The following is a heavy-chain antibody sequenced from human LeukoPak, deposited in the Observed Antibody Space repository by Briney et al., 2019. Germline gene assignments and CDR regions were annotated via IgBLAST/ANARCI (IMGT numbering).Heavy chain of an antibody. CDR3: ATSGWFSFGATDFDY. Sequence: ASVKVSCKASGYTFTGYYMHWVRQAPGQGLEWMGWINPNSGGTNYAQKFQGRVTMTRDTSISTAYMELSRLRSDDTAVHYCATSGWFSFGATDFDYWGQGTLVTVSS. D-gene: IGHD6-19*01. CDR2: INPNSGGT. CDR1: GYTFTGYY. J-gene: IGHJ4*02. V-gene: IGHV1-2*02.